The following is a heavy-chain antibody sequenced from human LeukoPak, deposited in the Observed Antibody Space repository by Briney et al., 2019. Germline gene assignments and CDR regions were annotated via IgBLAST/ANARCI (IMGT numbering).Heavy chain of an antibody. Sequence: SETLSLTCAVSGGSISSYYWSWIRQPPGKGLEWIGYIYYSGSTNYNPSLKSRVTISVDTSKNQFSLKLSSATAADTAVYYCARALSYDFWSGYYTYNWFDPWGQGTLVTVSS. CDR1: GGSISSYY. CDR3: ARALSYDFWSGYYTYNWFDP. D-gene: IGHD3-3*01. V-gene: IGHV4-59*01. CDR2: IYYSGST. J-gene: IGHJ5*02.